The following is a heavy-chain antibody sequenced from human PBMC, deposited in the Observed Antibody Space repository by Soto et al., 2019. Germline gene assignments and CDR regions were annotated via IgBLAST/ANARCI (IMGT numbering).Heavy chain of an antibody. V-gene: IGHV3-48*02. CDR2: ISSSTTII. J-gene: IGHJ2*01. D-gene: IGHD3-22*01. CDR3: ARRRDYYDSTGNWYFDL. Sequence: EVQLVESGGDLEQPGGSLRLSCAASGFTFNTYSMNWVRQAPGKGPEWVAYISSSTTIIYYADSVKGRFTVSRDNAKNSLFLQMNSLRDEDTAVYYCARRRDYYDSTGNWYFDLWGRGTRVTVSS. CDR1: GFTFNTYS.